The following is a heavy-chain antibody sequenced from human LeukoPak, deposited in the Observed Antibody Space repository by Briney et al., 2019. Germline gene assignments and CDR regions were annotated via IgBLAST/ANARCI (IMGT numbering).Heavy chain of an antibody. V-gene: IGHV3-23*01. J-gene: IGHJ4*02. D-gene: IGHD2-15*01. CDR2: ISGSGGST. CDR1: GFTFGSYA. Sequence: GGSLRLSCAASGFTFGSYAMSWVRQAPGKGLEWVSAISGSGGSTYYADSVKGRFTISRDNYKNTLYLQMNSLRAEDTAVYYCAKAGAVVVVAAKFFDYWGQGTLVTVSS. CDR3: AKAGAVVVVAAKFFDY.